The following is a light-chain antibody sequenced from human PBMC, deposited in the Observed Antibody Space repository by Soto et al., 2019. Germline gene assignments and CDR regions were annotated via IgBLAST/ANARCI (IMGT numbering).Light chain of an antibody. CDR2: GAS. V-gene: IGKV3-15*01. CDR1: QSVTRN. Sequence: EIVMTQSPATLSVSPGERATLSCRASQSVTRNLAWYQQKPGQAPRRLIYGASTRATGIPARLSGNGSGTNFTLTISSLQFEDFAVYYCQQHEKWPFTFGQGTKLYI. CDR3: QQHEKWPFT. J-gene: IGKJ2*01.